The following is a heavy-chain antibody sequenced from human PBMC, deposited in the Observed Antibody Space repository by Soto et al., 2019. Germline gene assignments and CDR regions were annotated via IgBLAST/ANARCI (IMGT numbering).Heavy chain of an antibody. V-gene: IGHV4-31*03. CDR2: IFHSGST. CDR3: VRGGIAGNWFDP. J-gene: IGHJ5*02. CDR1: GGSITSGGFY. Sequence: SETLSLTCSVSGGSITSGGFYWSWIRQHPDKGLEWIAYIFHSGSTDYNPSLKSRIIISADTSKNQFSLKLTSVTAADTAVYYCVRGGIAGNWFDPWGQGTLVTVSS. D-gene: IGHD6-13*01.